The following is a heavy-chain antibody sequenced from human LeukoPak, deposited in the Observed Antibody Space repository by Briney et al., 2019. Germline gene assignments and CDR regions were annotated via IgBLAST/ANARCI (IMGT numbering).Heavy chain of an antibody. CDR2: ISSSSSTI. CDR3: TRVSKNTGGWSFYDY. CDR1: GFTFSDYY. V-gene: IGHV3-11*04. D-gene: IGHD2-8*02. Sequence: GGSLRLSCAASGFTFSDYYMSWIRQAPGKGLEWVSYISSSSSTIYYADSVKGRFTISRDNAKNSLYLQMNSLRAGDTAVYYCTRVSKNTGGWSFYDYWGQGTLVTVSS. J-gene: IGHJ4*02.